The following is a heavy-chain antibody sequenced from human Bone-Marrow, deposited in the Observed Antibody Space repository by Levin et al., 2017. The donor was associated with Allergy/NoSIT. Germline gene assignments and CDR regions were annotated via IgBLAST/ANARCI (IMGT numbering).Heavy chain of an antibody. D-gene: IGHD3-3*01. CDR2: ISYDGSNK. V-gene: IGHV3-30-3*01. Sequence: LSLTCAASGFTFSSYAMHWVRQAPGKGLEWVAVISYDGSNKYYADSVKGRFTISRDNSKNTLYLQMNSLRAEDTAVYYCARERITIFGVVRPYYYYYMDVWGKGTTVTVSS. J-gene: IGHJ6*03. CDR3: ARERITIFGVVRPYYYYYMDV. CDR1: GFTFSSYA.